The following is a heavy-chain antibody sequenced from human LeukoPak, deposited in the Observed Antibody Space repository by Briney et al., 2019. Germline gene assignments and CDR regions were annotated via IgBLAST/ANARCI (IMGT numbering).Heavy chain of an antibody. D-gene: IGHD3-3*01. Sequence: SETLSLTCTVSGYSISSGYYWGWIRQPPGKGLEWIGSIYHSGSTYYNPSLKSRVTISVDTSKNQFSLKLSSVTAADTAVYYCARVRYDFWSGYYVSRRSYYFDYWGQGTLVTVFS. CDR1: GYSISSGYY. CDR2: IYHSGST. V-gene: IGHV4-38-2*02. J-gene: IGHJ4*02. CDR3: ARVRYDFWSGYYVSRRSYYFDY.